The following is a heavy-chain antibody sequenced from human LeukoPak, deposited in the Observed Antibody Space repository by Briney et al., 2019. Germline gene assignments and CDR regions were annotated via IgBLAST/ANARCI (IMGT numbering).Heavy chain of an antibody. Sequence: SETLSLTCAVYGGSFSGYYWSWIRQPAGKGLEWIGRIYTSGSTNYNPSLKSRVTMSVDTSKNQFSLKLSSVTAADTAVYYCARGGDYYGSGSYYSYWGQGTLVTVSS. CDR1: GGSFSGYY. CDR3: ARGGDYYGSGSYYSY. D-gene: IGHD3-10*01. J-gene: IGHJ4*02. V-gene: IGHV4-59*10. CDR2: IYTSGST.